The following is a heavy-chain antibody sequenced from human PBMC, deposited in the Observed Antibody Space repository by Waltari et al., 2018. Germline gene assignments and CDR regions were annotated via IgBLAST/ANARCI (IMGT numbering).Heavy chain of an antibody. CDR1: GYTFTYRY. V-gene: IGHV1-45*02. J-gene: IGHJ5*02. D-gene: IGHD5-12*01. Sequence: QMQLVQSGAEVKKTGSSVKVSCKASGYTFTYRYLHWLRQAPGQALEWMGWITPFNGNTNYAQKFQDRVTITRDRSMSTAYMELSSLRSEDTAMYYCASYSGYAKGHWFDPWGQGTLVTVSS. CDR2: ITPFNGNT. CDR3: ASYSGYAKGHWFDP.